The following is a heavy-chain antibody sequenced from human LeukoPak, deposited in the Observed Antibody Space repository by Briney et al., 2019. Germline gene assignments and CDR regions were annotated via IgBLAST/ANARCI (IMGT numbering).Heavy chain of an antibody. Sequence: PGGSLRLSCAASGFTFSSYEMNWVRQAPGKGLEWVSYISSSGSTIYYADSAKGRFTISRDNAKNSLYLQMNSLRAEDTAVYYCARGVEDMVATAVNDYWGQGTLVTVSS. CDR3: ARGVEDMVATAVNDY. V-gene: IGHV3-48*03. CDR2: ISSSGSTI. D-gene: IGHD5-12*01. J-gene: IGHJ4*02. CDR1: GFTFSSYE.